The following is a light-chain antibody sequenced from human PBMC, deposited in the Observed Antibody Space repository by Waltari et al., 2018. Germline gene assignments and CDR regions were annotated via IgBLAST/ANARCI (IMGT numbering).Light chain of an antibody. V-gene: IGKV1-9*01. CDR2: TAS. Sequence: DIQLTQSPSFLSASVGDRVTITCRASQGISAYLAWYQQKPGKAPNLLIYTASTLQSGVPSRFSGSGAGTEFTLTISSLQPEDFATYYCQQTYSTPPEFTFGPGTKVEIK. CDR1: QGISAY. CDR3: QQTYSTPPEFT. J-gene: IGKJ3*01.